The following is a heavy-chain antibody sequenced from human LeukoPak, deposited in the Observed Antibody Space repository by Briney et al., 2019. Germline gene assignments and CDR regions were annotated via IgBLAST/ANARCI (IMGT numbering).Heavy chain of an antibody. V-gene: IGHV3-21*01. J-gene: IGHJ5*02. Sequence: PGGSLRLSCAVSGFKFNTHNLNWVRQAPGKGLEWDSSISSGSKYILYADSVKGRFTASRDNAKNSLYLQMNSLRAEDTAVYYCARVRAGLQAFDTWGQGTLVTVSS. CDR1: GFKFNTHN. D-gene: IGHD4-11*01. CDR2: ISSGSKYI. CDR3: ARVRAGLQAFDT.